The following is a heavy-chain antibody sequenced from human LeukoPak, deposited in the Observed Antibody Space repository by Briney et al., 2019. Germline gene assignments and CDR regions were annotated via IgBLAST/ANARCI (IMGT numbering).Heavy chain of an antibody. V-gene: IGHV4-39*01. D-gene: IGHD1-26*01. CDR2: IYYSGST. CDR3: ARHGAFFDY. CDR1: GGSISSSSYY. J-gene: IGHJ4*02. Sequence: PSETLSLTCTVCGGSISSSSYYWGWIRQPPGKGLEWIGSIYYSGSTYYNPSLKSRVTISVDTSKNQFSLKLSSVTAADTAVYYCARHGAFFDYWGQGTLVTVSS.